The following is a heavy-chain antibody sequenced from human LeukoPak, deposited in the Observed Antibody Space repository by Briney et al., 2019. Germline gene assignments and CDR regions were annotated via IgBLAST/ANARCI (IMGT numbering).Heavy chain of an antibody. V-gene: IGHV4-38-2*02. Sequence: SETLSLTCTVSGYSISSGYYWGWIRQPPGKGLEWIGSIYHSGSTYYNPSLKSRVTISVDTSKNQFSLKLSSVTAADTAVYYCARQESMYYDILTGYYKSNWFDPWGQGTLVTVSS. J-gene: IGHJ5*02. D-gene: IGHD3-9*01. CDR1: GYSISSGYY. CDR3: ARQESMYYDILTGYYKSNWFDP. CDR2: IYHSGST.